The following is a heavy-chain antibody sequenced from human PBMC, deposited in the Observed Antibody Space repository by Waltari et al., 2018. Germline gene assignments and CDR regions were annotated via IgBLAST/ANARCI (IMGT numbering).Heavy chain of an antibody. CDR2: IYYSGRT. CDR1: GGSISSSSYY. Sequence: QLQLQESGPGLVKPSETLSLTCTVSGGSISSSSYYWGWIRQPPGKGLEWIGSIYYSGRTYYNPSLKSRVTIAVDTSKNQFSLKLSSVTAADTAVYYCARVALYLMDVWGQGTTVTVSS. J-gene: IGHJ6*02. CDR3: ARVALYLMDV. V-gene: IGHV4-39*07.